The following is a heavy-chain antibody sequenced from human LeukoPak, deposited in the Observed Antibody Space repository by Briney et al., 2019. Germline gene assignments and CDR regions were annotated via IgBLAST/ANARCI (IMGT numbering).Heavy chain of an antibody. V-gene: IGHV4-34*01. CDR2: INHSGST. CDR3: ARESSKWPPDY. CDR1: GGSFSGYY. J-gene: IGHJ4*02. D-gene: IGHD5-12*01. Sequence: SETLSLTCAVYGGSFSGYYWSWIRQPPGKGLEWIGEINHSGSTNYNPSLKSRVTISVDTSKNQFSLQLNSVTPEDTAVYYCARESSKWPPDYWGQGTLVTVSS.